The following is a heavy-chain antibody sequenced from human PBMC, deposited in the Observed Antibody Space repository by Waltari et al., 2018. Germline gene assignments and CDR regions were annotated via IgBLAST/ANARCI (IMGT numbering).Heavy chain of an antibody. D-gene: IGHD3-22*01. Sequence: QVQLQQWGAGLLKPSETLSLTCAVYGGSFSGYYWSWIRQPPGKGLEWIGEINKSVSTNDIPSLKSRVTISGDTSKNQFSLKLSSVTAADTAVYYCARTTYYYDSSPYFQHWGQGTLVTVSS. J-gene: IGHJ1*01. CDR3: ARTTYYYDSSPYFQH. CDR2: INKSVST. CDR1: GGSFSGYY. V-gene: IGHV4-34*01.